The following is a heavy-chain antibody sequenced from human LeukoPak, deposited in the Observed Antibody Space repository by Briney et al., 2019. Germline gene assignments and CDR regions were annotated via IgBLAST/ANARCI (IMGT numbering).Heavy chain of an antibody. J-gene: IGHJ3*02. CDR1: GFTFSTYE. V-gene: IGHV3-48*03. CDR3: AKDFLRRVIAGAFDI. D-gene: IGHD5/OR15-5a*01. Sequence: GGSLRLSCTASGFTFSTYEMNWVRQAPGKGLEWISYITSRDSTTYYADSVKGRFTISRDNSKNTLYLQMNSLRAEDTAVYYCAKDFLRRVIAGAFDIWVQGTMVTVSS. CDR2: ITSRDSTT.